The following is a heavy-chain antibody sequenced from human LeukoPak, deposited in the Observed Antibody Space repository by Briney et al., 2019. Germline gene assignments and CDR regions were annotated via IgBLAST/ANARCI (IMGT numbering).Heavy chain of an antibody. Sequence: SETLSLTCTVSGGLVSSYYWTWIRQPAGKGLEWIGRIFTTGSTNYNPSLMSRVTLSVDTSKNQFSLKLSSVTAADTAVYYCAREGGIWFGEFPYFDYWGQGTLVTVSS. J-gene: IGHJ4*02. CDR3: AREGGIWFGEFPYFDY. CDR2: IFTTGST. V-gene: IGHV4-4*07. D-gene: IGHD3-10*01. CDR1: GGLVSSYY.